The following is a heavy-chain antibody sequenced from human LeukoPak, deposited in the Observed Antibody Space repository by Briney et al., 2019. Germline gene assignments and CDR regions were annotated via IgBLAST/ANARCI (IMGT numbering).Heavy chain of an antibody. V-gene: IGHV3-64*01. D-gene: IGHD3-10*01. CDR3: ARGRKLLLFGEFLY. CDR1: GFTFSSYA. CDR2: ISSNGGST. J-gene: IGHJ4*02. Sequence: GGSLRLSCAASGFTFSSYAMHWVRPARGKGLEYVSAISSNGGSTYYANSVKGRFTISRDNSKNTLYLQMGSLRAEDMAVYYCARGRKLLLFGEFLYWGQGTLVTVSS.